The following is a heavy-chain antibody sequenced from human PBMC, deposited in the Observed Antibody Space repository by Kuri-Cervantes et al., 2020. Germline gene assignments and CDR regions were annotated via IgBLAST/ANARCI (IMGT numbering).Heavy chain of an antibody. J-gene: IGHJ3*02. V-gene: IGHV3-30*02. CDR2: ILYDGSNK. CDR3: AKEATSYAFDI. D-gene: IGHD5-24*01. CDR1: GFTFSSYG. Sequence: GESLKISCAASGFTFSSYGMHWVRQAPGKGLEWVAFILYDGSNKYYADSVKGRFTISRDNSKNTLYLQVNSLRAEDTAVYYCAKEATSYAFDIWGQGTMVTVSS.